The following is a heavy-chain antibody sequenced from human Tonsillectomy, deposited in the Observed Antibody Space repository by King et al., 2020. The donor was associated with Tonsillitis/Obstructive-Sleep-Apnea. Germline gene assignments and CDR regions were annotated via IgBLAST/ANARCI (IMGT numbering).Heavy chain of an antibody. Sequence: VQLVQSGGGLVQPGGSLRLSCAASGFTFSSYSMNWVRQTPGKGREWVSYISNSGSSIYYADSVKGRFTISRDNAKNSLYLQMNSLRDEDTAVYYCARGRGYSYGYPDYWGQGTLVTVSS. V-gene: IGHV3-48*02. CDR2: ISNSGSSI. D-gene: IGHD5-18*01. CDR1: GFTFSSYS. CDR3: ARGRGYSYGYPDY. J-gene: IGHJ4*02.